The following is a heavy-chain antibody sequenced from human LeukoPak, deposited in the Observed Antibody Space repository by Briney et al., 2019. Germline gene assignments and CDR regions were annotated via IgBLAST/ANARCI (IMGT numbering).Heavy chain of an antibody. J-gene: IGHJ4*02. D-gene: IGHD6-19*01. V-gene: IGHV3-30*18. CDR2: ISYDGSNK. CDR3: AKDSKQWALDY. Sequence: GGSLRLSCAASGFTFSSYGMHWVRQAPGKGVEWWAVISYDGSNKYYADSVKGRFTISRDDSKNTLYLQMNSLRAEDTAVYYCAKDSKQWALDYWGQGMLVTVSS. CDR1: GFTFSSYG.